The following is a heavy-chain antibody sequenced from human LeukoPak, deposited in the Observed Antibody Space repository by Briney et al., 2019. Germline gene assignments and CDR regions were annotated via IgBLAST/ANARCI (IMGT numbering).Heavy chain of an antibody. CDR3: SRRDIVLVPDTLPNYYFDY. CDR2: INHSGST. J-gene: IGHJ4*02. Sequence: SETLSLTCAVYGGSFSGYYWSWIRQPPGKGLEWIGEINHSGSTNYNPSLKSRVTISVDTSKNQFSLKLSSVTAADTAVYYCSRRDIVLVPDTLPNYYFDYWGQGTLVTVSS. V-gene: IGHV4-34*01. D-gene: IGHD2-2*01. CDR1: GGSFSGYY.